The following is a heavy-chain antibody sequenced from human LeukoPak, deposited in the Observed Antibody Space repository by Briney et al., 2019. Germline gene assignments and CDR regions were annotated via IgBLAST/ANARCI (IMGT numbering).Heavy chain of an antibody. CDR3: ARASREWLSPYYFDY. CDR1: GGTFSSYT. V-gene: IGHV1-69*02. D-gene: IGHD3-3*01. CDR2: IIPILGIA. Sequence: ASVKVSCKASGGTFSSYTISWVRQAPGQGLEWMGRIIPILGIANYAQKFQGRVTITADKSTSTAYMELSSLRSEDTAVHYCARASREWLSPYYFDYWGQGTLVTVSS. J-gene: IGHJ4*02.